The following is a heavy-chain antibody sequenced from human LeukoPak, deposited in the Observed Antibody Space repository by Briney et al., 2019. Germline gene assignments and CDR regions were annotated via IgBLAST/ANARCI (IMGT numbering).Heavy chain of an antibody. CDR1: GYTFTGYY. D-gene: IGHD3-10*01. Sequence: ASVKVSCKASGYTFTGYYMHWVRQAPGQGLEWMGWINPNSGGTNYAQKFQGRVTMTRDTSISTAYMELSRLRSGDTAVYYCARAEVYYGSGSYDYWGQGTLVTVSS. V-gene: IGHV1-2*02. CDR2: INPNSGGT. CDR3: ARAEVYYGSGSYDY. J-gene: IGHJ4*02.